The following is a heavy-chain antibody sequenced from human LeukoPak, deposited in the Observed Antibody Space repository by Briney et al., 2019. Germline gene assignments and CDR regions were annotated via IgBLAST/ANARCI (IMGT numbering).Heavy chain of an antibody. V-gene: IGHV1-58*01. D-gene: IGHD4-11*01. Sequence: AASVKVSCKASGFTFSNSAVQWVRQARGQRFEWIGWIGVGSGNTNYAERFQDRVTITRDMSTSTTYMELTSLRSEDTAVYYCAADHDYSLSYDSYGPLDPWGQGTLVTVSS. CDR3: AADHDYSLSYDSYGPLDP. CDR2: IGVGSGNT. J-gene: IGHJ5*02. CDR1: GFTFSNSA.